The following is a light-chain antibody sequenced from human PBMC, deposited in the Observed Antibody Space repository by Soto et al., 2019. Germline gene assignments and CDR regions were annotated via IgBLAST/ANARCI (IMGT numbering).Light chain of an antibody. Sequence: EIEMTQSPATLSLSVGDRVAITCRASQSVSTSFAWYQQKPGKAPRLLIYRASSLEAGVPSRFSGSGSGTAFTLTIGGLQADDFAAYYCQQYAAHSQVTFGQGTKLEI. CDR2: RAS. CDR3: QQYAAHSQVT. V-gene: IGKV1-5*03. J-gene: IGKJ2*01. CDR1: QSVSTS.